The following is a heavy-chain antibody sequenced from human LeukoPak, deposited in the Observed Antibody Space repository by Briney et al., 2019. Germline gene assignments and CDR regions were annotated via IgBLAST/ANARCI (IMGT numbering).Heavy chain of an antibody. J-gene: IGHJ4*02. CDR3: AREILGSGSYPDF. CDR2: IWHDGSHK. V-gene: IGHV3-33*01. CDR1: GFAFNTYA. Sequence: GGPLRLSCAASGFAFNTYAMHWVRQAPGQGLEWVALIWHDGSHKFYSNSVRGQFTISRDNSKNTVSLQMNNLRPEDTAVYYCAREILGSGSYPDFWGQGTLVTVSS. D-gene: IGHD3-10*01.